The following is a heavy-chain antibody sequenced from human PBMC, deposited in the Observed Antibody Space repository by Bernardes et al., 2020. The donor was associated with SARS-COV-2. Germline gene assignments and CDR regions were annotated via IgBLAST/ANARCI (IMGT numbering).Heavy chain of an antibody. CDR3: ARLRADSLGGGFDS. CDR1: GGSISSYY. D-gene: IGHD1-26*01. CDR2: IYYSGST. J-gene: IGHJ4*02. Sequence: SETLSLTCAASGGSISSYYWSWIRQPPGKELEWIAYIYYSGSTDYNPSLKSRVTISIDTSKNQFSLKLSYVTAADTAMYYCARLRADSLGGGFDSWGQGTLVTVSS. V-gene: IGHV4-59*08.